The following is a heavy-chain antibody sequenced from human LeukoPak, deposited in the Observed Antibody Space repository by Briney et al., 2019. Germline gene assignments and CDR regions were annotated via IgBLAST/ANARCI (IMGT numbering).Heavy chain of an antibody. D-gene: IGHD1-7*01. CDR3: ARGVDGELSN. V-gene: IGHV4-34*01. CDR2: INHSGST. CDR1: GGSFSGYY. Sequence: SETLSLTCAVYGGSFSGYYWSWIRQPPGKGLEWIGEINHSGSTNYNPSLKSRVTISVDTSKNQFSLKLSSVTAADTAVYYYARGVDGELSNWGQGTLVTVSS. J-gene: IGHJ4*02.